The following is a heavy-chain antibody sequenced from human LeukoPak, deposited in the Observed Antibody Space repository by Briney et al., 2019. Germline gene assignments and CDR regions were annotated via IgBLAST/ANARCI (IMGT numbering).Heavy chain of an antibody. CDR1: GFTFSSYG. Sequence: PGRSLRLSCAASGFTFSSYGMHWVRQAPGKGLGWVAVIWYDGSNKYYAASVKGRFTISRDNSKNTLYLQMNSLRAEDTAVYYCARDRARAGQTPGYWGQGTLVTVSS. D-gene: IGHD6-6*01. CDR2: IWYDGSNK. J-gene: IGHJ4*02. CDR3: ARDRARAGQTPGY. V-gene: IGHV3-33*01.